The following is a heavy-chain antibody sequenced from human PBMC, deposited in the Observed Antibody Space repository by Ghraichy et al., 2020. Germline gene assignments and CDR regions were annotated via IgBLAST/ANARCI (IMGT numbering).Heavy chain of an antibody. CDR2: IYGNDDK. Sequence: SGPTLVKPTQTFTLTCTFSGFSLSTGRVGVGWIRQPPGKALEWLAAIYGNDDKRYSPSLNNRLTVIKDTSKNQVVLIMTNMDPVDTATYYCAYLVSRSGSYYSWGQGALVTVSS. D-gene: IGHD3-10*01. CDR3: AYLVSRSGSYYS. CDR1: GFSLSTGRVG. V-gene: IGHV2-5*01. J-gene: IGHJ4*02.